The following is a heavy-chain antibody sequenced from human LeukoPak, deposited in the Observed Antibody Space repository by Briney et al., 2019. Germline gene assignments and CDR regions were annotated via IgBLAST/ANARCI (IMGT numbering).Heavy chain of an antibody. D-gene: IGHD3-9*01. J-gene: IGHJ6*02. CDR2: FDLEDGET. V-gene: IGHV1-24*01. Sequence: ASVKVSCKVSGYTLTELSMHWVRQAPGKGLGWMGGFDLEDGETIYAQKFQGRVTMTEDTSTDTAYMELSSLRSEDTAVYYCATDSLYRTRYFDWFLGSNGYYGMDVWGQGTTVTVSS. CDR3: ATDSLYRTRYFDWFLGSNGYYGMDV. CDR1: GYTLTELS.